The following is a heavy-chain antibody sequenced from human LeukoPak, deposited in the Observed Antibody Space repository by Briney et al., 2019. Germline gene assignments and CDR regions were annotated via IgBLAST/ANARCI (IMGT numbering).Heavy chain of an antibody. CDR2: IKEDGSEK. CDR1: GFSFRSCW. Sequence: PGGSLRLSCAASGFSFRSCWMSWVRQAPGKGLEWVANIKEDGSEKYYVDSVKRRFTISRDNAENALYLQMNSLRAEDTAVYYCARVAWPHYFDYWGQGTLVTVSS. CDR3: ARVAWPHYFDY. D-gene: IGHD2-21*01. J-gene: IGHJ4*02. V-gene: IGHV3-7*01.